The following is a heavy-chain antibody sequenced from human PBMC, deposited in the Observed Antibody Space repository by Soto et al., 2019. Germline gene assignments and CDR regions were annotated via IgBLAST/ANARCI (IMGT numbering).Heavy chain of an antibody. V-gene: IGHV3-23*01. CDR1: RFTLSRYA. D-gene: IGHD5-12*01. CDR3: AKEGVAPITIPPPQLYFDY. Sequence: GGSLRLSCAVSRFTLSRYAMCWVRQAPGNGLEWVAAISGSGGSTYYADSVKGRFTISRDNSKNTLYLQMNSLRAEYTAVYYCAKEGVAPITIPPPQLYFDYWGQGT. CDR2: ISGSGGST. J-gene: IGHJ4*02.